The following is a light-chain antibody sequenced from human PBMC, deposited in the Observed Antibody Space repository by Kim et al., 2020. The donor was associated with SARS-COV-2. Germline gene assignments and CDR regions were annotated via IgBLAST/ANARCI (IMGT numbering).Light chain of an antibody. CDR3: HHYSGYSRM. CDR1: QRIGDY. CDR2: KAS. J-gene: IGKJ1*01. V-gene: IGKV1-5*03. Sequence: ACVGDRVNITCRASQRIGDYLAWYQQKPGKAPKLLIYKASSIESGVPSRFSGSGSGTEFTLTISSLQPDDFATYYCHHYSGYSRMFGQGTKVDIK.